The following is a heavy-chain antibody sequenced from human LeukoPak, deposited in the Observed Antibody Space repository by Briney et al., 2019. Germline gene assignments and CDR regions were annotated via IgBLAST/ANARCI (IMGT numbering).Heavy chain of an antibody. CDR3: ARRAYYYGSGSYGMDV. Sequence: SETLSLTCAVYGGSFSGYYWSWIRQPPGKGLEWIGEINHSGSTNYSPSLKSRVTISVDTSKNQFSLKLSSVTAADTAVYYCARRAYYYGSGSYGMDVWGKGTTVTVSS. CDR1: GGSFSGYY. CDR2: INHSGST. J-gene: IGHJ6*04. D-gene: IGHD3-10*01. V-gene: IGHV4-34*01.